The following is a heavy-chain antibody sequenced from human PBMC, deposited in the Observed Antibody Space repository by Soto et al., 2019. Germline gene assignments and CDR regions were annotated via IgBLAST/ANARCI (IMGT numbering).Heavy chain of an antibody. D-gene: IGHD2-15*01. CDR1: EFTFNNYA. J-gene: IGHJ4*02. CDR3: AKGRVRSGIDY. CDR2: ISGPGGRT. V-gene: IGHV3-23*01. Sequence: GGSLRLSCAASEFTFNNYAMTWVRQTPGKGLEWVAGISGPGGRTYYADSVKGRFTISRDNSKNTLYLQMNSLRAEDTAVYYCAKGRVRSGIDYWGQGTLVTVSS.